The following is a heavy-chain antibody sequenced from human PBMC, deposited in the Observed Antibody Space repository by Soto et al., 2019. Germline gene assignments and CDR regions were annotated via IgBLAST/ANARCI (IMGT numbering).Heavy chain of an antibody. CDR3: ARDYYDSSGYFLMFDDAFDI. CDR2: INHSGST. D-gene: IGHD3-22*01. Sequence: PSETLSLTCAVYGGPFSGYYWSWIRQPPGKGLEWIGEINHSGSTNYNPSLKSRVTISVDTSKNQFSLKLSSVTAADTAVYYCARDYYDSSGYFLMFDDAFDIWGQGTMVT. CDR1: GGPFSGYY. J-gene: IGHJ3*02. V-gene: IGHV4-34*01.